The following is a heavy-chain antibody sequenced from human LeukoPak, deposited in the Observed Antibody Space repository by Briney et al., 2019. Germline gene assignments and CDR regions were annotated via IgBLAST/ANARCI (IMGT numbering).Heavy chain of an antibody. CDR3: VRRDSFIPF. J-gene: IGHJ4*02. V-gene: IGHV3-23*01. CDR1: GFIFTNFA. Sequence: PGGSLRLSCAASGFIFTNFAMTWVRQAPGKGLEWVSSISDTYGTTYYTDSVKGRCTISRDNSKNTVYLQLNNLRAEDTAVYFCVRRDSFIPFWGQGTLVTVSS. D-gene: IGHD2-21*02. CDR2: ISDTYGTT.